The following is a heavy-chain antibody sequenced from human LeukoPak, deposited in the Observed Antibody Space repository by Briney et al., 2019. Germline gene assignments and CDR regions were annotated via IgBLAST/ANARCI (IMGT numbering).Heavy chain of an antibody. J-gene: IGHJ4*02. D-gene: IGHD6-13*01. CDR1: GDSISSGGYY. Sequence: SETLSLTCTVSGDSISSGGYYWSWIRQHPGKGLEWIGYIYYSGSTYYNPSLKSRVTISVDTSKNQFSLKLSSVTAADTAVYYCARVDSSSWYSFDYWGQGTLVTVSS. CDR3: ARVDSSSWYSFDY. CDR2: IYYSGST. V-gene: IGHV4-31*03.